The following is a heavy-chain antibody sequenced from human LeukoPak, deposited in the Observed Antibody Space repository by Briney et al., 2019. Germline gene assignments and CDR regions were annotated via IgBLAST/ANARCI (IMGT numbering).Heavy chain of an antibody. CDR1: GGTFSSYA. V-gene: IGHV1-69*01. J-gene: IGHJ3*02. Sequence: SVKVSCKASGGTFSSYAISWVRQAPGQGLEWMGGIIPIFGTANYAQKFQGRVTITADESTSTAYMELRSLRSDDTAVYYCARDPPYSGSHRSDAFDIWGQGTMVTVSS. D-gene: IGHD1-26*01. CDR3: ARDPPYSGSHRSDAFDI. CDR2: IIPIFGTA.